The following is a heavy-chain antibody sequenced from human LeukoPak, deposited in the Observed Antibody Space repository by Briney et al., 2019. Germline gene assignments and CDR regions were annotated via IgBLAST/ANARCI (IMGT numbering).Heavy chain of an antibody. D-gene: IGHD6-13*01. CDR1: GFTFSSYA. Sequence: PGGSLRLSCAASGFTFSSYAMSWVHQAPGKGLEWVSAISGSGVTTYYADSVKGRFTISRDNSKNTLYLQMNSLRAEDTAVYYCAKYSSSWSFDYWGQGTPVTVSS. CDR3: AKYSSSWSFDY. CDR2: ISGSGVTT. J-gene: IGHJ4*02. V-gene: IGHV3-23*01.